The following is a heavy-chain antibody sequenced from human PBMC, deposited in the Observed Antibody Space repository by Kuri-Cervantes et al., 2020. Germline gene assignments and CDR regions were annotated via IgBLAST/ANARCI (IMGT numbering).Heavy chain of an antibody. D-gene: IGHD3-3*01. V-gene: IGHV3-11*04. Sequence: GESLKISCAASGFTFSDYYMSWIRQAPGKGLEWVSYISSSGSTMYYADSVKGRFTISRDNAKNSLSLQMNSLRAEDTAVYFCARGITIFGVGAFGLYYFDYWGQGTLVTVSS. CDR2: ISSSGSTM. J-gene: IGHJ4*02. CDR3: ARGITIFGVGAFGLYYFDY. CDR1: GFTFSDYY.